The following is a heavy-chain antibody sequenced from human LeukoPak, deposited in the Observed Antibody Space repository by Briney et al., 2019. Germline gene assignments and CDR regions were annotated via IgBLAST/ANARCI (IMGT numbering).Heavy chain of an antibody. D-gene: IGHD3-22*01. V-gene: IGHV3-23*01. CDR3: AIMHPYYDGRGYLVQ. J-gene: IGHJ4*02. CDR1: GFTFSSYD. Sequence: PGGSLRLSCAASGFTFSSYDMRGVRQAPGKGREGGSGISISSYSTSYAHSVKVRFTTSRDNPSNTLYMETNSLRAEDTALYYCAIMHPYYDGRGYLVQWGQGTLVTVSS. CDR2: ISISSYST.